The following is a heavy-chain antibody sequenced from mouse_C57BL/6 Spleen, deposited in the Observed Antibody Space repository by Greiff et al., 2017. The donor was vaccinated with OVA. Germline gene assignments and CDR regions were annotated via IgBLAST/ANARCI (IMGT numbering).Heavy chain of an antibody. D-gene: IGHD4-1*01. CDR3: AVTGTGAFAY. Sequence: VQLQQPGAELVMPGASVKLSCKASGYTFTSYWMHWVKQRPGQGLEWIGEIDPSDSYTNYNQKFKGKSTLTVDKSSSTAYMQLSSLTSEDSAVYYCAVTGTGAFAYWGQGTLVTVSA. CDR1: GYTFTSYW. CDR2: IDPSDSYT. J-gene: IGHJ3*01. V-gene: IGHV1-69*01.